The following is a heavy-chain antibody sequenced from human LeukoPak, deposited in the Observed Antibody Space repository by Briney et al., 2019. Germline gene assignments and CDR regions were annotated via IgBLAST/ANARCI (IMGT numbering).Heavy chain of an antibody. CDR3: ARDTATALDC. J-gene: IGHJ4*02. D-gene: IGHD6-13*01. CDR1: GFTFTDRY. CDR2: ITNTPNNYAS. Sequence: GGSLRLSCAASGFTFTDRYMDWVRQAPGKGLEWIGRITNTPNNYASQYAASVRGRFTISRDDSKSSLFLQMNSLKTEDTAIYFCARDTATALDCWGQGTLVTVSS. V-gene: IGHV3-72*01.